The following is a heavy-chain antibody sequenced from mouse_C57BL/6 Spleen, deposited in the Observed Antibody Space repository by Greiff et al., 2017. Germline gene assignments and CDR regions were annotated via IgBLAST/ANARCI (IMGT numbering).Heavy chain of an antibody. CDR2: IDPETGGT. D-gene: IGHD2-1*01. CDR3: TGGNFSPFAY. CDR1: GYTFTDYE. Sequence: QVQLQQSGAELVRPGASVTLSCKASGYTFTDYEMHWVKQTPVHGLEWIGAIDPETGGTAYNQKFKGKAILTADKSSSTAYMELRSLTSEDSAVYYCTGGNFSPFAYGGQGTLVTVSA. J-gene: IGHJ3*01. V-gene: IGHV1-15*01.